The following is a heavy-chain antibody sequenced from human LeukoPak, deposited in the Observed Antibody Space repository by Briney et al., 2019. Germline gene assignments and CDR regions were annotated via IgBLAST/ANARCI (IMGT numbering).Heavy chain of an antibody. CDR2: IHYSGSA. V-gene: IGHV4-34*01. CDR1: GGSFSGYY. Sequence: SETLSLTCAVYGGSFSGYYWTWIRQPPGKGLEWIGEIHYSGSATYNPSLKSRVAISVDTSKNQFSLKMNSVTAADTAVYYCARGQWFRAFWSRGTPVTVSS. CDR3: ARGQWFRAF. J-gene: IGHJ4*02. D-gene: IGHD3-10*01.